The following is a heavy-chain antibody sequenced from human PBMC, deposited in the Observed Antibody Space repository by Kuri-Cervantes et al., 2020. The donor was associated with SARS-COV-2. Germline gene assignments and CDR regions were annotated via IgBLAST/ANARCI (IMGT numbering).Heavy chain of an antibody. Sequence: ASVKVSCKASGYTFTSYGINWVRQATGQGLEWMGMVKTNSGNTLYAQIFQGRVTMTRDTPTSTVYMELSSLTSEDTAIYYCYCAPKEGFDSWGQGTLVTVSS. J-gene: IGHJ4*02. CDR3: YCAPKEGFDS. CDR2: VKTNSGNT. V-gene: IGHV1-8*02. CDR1: GYTFTSYG. D-gene: IGHD2-21*01.